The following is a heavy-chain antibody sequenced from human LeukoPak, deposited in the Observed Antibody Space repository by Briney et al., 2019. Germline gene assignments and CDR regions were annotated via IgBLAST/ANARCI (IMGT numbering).Heavy chain of an antibody. V-gene: IGHV3-23*01. CDR1: GLTLSSYA. Sequence: PGGSLRLSCAPSGLTLSSYAISWVPQAPGKGLECVSAISGSGGSTYYADSVKGRFTISRDNSKNTLYLQMNSLRAEDTAVYYCAKDQGIAAAGIFDYWGQGTLVTVSS. CDR3: AKDQGIAAAGIFDY. D-gene: IGHD6-13*01. CDR2: ISGSGGST. J-gene: IGHJ4*02.